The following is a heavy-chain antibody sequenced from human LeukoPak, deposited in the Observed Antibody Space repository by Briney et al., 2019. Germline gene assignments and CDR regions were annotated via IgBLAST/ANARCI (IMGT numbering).Heavy chain of an antibody. Sequence: GGCLRLSCAASGFTVSSNYMSWVRQAPGKGLEWVSVIYSGGSTYYADSVKGRFTISRDNYKNTLYLQLNSLRAEDTAVYYCARVDTAMVAIDYWGQGPLVTVSS. CDR3: ARVDTAMVAIDY. V-gene: IGHV3-66*01. CDR2: IYSGGST. CDR1: GFTVSSNY. J-gene: IGHJ4*02. D-gene: IGHD5-18*01.